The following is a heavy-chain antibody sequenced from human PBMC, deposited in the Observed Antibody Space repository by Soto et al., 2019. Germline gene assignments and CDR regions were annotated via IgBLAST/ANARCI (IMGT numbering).Heavy chain of an antibody. J-gene: IGHJ4*02. CDR2: IYWDDDK. CDR3: AHRKVLYFDY. D-gene: IGHD2-8*01. Sequence: QITLKESGPTLVKPTQTLTLTCTFSGFSLSTSGVGVGWIRQPPGKALEWLALIYWDDDKRYSPSLKSRLTITKDTSKNQMVLTMTNMDPVDTATYYCAHRKVLYFDYWGQGTLVTVSS. V-gene: IGHV2-5*02. CDR1: GFSLSTSGVG.